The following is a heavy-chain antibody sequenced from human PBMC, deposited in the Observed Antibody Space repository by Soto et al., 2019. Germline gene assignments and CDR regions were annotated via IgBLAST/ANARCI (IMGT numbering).Heavy chain of an antibody. D-gene: IGHD3-10*01. CDR3: ARVGGQLFGDHGMDV. V-gene: IGHV1-8*01. Sequence: QVQLVQSGAEVKKPGASVKVSCKAQEYPSTTKEITGLGRAQGQGLGGMGWMSPGSGNTGYVDQFRGRVTMTSNTSMTTAYMELSSLRSEDTAVYYCARVGGQLFGDHGMDVWGQGTTVTVSS. CDR2: MSPGSGNT. J-gene: IGHJ6*02. CDR1: EYPSTTKE.